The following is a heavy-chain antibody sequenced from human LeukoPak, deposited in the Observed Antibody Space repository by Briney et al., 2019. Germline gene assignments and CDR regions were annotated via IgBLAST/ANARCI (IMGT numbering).Heavy chain of an antibody. V-gene: IGHV3-21*01. CDR1: GFTFSSYS. D-gene: IGHD3-22*01. CDR2: ISSSSSYI. Sequence: PGGSLRLSCAASGFTFSSYSMNWVRQAPGKGLEWVSSISSSSSYIYYADSVRGRFTISRDNAKNSLYLQMNSLRAEDTAVYYCARGTYYYDSSGYYNLDYWGQGTLVTVSS. J-gene: IGHJ4*02. CDR3: ARGTYYYDSSGYYNLDY.